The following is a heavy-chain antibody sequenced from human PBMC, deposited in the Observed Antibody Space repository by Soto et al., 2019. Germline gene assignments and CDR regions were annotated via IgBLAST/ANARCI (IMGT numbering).Heavy chain of an antibody. CDR1: GFIFSRSG. CDR2: ISYDGNTK. J-gene: IGHJ4*02. CDR3: ADQIATGH. V-gene: IGHV3-30*03. Sequence: QVQLVESGGGVVLPGTSLRLSCAASGFIFSRSGMHWVRQAPGKGLEWVAVISYDGNTKYYADSVKGRFTISRDNSKNTLYIQMTSLRVEDTAVYYCADQIATGHWGQGTLVTVSS. D-gene: IGHD6-13*01.